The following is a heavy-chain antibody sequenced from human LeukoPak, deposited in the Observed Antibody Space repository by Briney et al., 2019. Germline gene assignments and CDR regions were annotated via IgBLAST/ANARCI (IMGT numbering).Heavy chain of an antibody. J-gene: IGHJ4*02. Sequence: GGSLRLSCAASGFTFSSYAMSWVRQAPGKGLKWVSAIGGSGDNTYYADSVKGRFTISRDNSKNTLYLQMNSLRAEDTAVYYCAKGIIPHYYDSSGTIYFDYWGQGTLVTVSS. CDR3: AKGIIPHYYDSSGTIYFDY. D-gene: IGHD3-22*01. CDR2: IGGSGDNT. V-gene: IGHV3-23*01. CDR1: GFTFSSYA.